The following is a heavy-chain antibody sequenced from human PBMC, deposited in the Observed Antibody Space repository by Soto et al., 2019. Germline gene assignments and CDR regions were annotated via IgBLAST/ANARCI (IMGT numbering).Heavy chain of an antibody. CDR3: AREGGITTFDD. D-gene: IGHD1-1*01. CDR1: GGSISSYY. Sequence: SETLSLTCTVSGGSISSYYWSWIRQPPGKGLEWIGYIYYSGSTNYNPSLKSRVTISVDTSKNQFSLKLSSVTAADTAVYYCAREGGITTFDDRGQGTPVTVSS. V-gene: IGHV4-59*12. CDR2: IYYSGST. J-gene: IGHJ4*02.